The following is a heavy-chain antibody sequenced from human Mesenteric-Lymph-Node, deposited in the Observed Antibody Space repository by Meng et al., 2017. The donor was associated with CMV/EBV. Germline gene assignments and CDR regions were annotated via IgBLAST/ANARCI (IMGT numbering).Heavy chain of an antibody. CDR3: ASAYDFWSDY. D-gene: IGHD3-3*01. J-gene: IGHJ4*02. Sequence: GESLKISCTASGFTFSAYWMHWVRQAPGKGLVWVARINADGSRTRYADSVKGRFTISRDNAKNSLYLQMNSLRAEDTAVYYCASAYDFWSDYWGQGTLVTVSS. V-gene: IGHV3-74*01. CDR1: GFTFSAYW. CDR2: INADGSRT.